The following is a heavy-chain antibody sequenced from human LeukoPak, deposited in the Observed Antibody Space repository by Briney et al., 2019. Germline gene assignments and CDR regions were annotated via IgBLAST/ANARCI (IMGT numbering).Heavy chain of an antibody. D-gene: IGHD3-16*01. CDR2: ISSSSSYI. CDR3: ARVRGIDWFDP. V-gene: IGHV3-21*01. J-gene: IGHJ5*02. Sequence: GGSLRLSCAASGFTFSSYSMNWVRQAPGKGLEWVSSISSSSSYIYYADSVKGRFTISRDNAKNSLYLQMNSLRAEDTAVYYCARVRGIDWFDPWGQGTLVTVSS. CDR1: GFTFSSYS.